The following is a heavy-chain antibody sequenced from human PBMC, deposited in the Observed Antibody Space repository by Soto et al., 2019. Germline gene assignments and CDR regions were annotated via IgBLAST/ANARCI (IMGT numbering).Heavy chain of an antibody. CDR1: GYTLTSNY. J-gene: IGHJ5*02. V-gene: IGHV1-46*01. CDR3: ARDHYDFWSDYYNWFDP. Sequence: GAPVKVPCKASGYTLTSNYMYLVRQSPGKRLEWMGIINPSGGSTSYAQKFQGRVTMTRDTSTSTVYMELSSLRSEDTAVYYCARDHYDFWSDYYNWFDPWGQGTLVTVSS. D-gene: IGHD3-3*01. CDR2: INPSGGST.